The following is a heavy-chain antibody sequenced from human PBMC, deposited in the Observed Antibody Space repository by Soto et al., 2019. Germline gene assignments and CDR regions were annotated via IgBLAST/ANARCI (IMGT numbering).Heavy chain of an antibody. CDR1: GFTFSSYS. V-gene: IGHV3-21*01. CDR2: ISSSSSYI. D-gene: IGHD6-19*01. J-gene: IGHJ4*02. Sequence: EVQLVESGGGLVKPGGSLRLSCAASGFTFSSYSMNWVRQAPGKGLEWVSSISSSSSYIYYADSVKGRFTISRDNAKNSLYLQMNSLRAEDTAVYYYARARGWYVDYFDYWGQGTLVTVSS. CDR3: ARARGWYVDYFDY.